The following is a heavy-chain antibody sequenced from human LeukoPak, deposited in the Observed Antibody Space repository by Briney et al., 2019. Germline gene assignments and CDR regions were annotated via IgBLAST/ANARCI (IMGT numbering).Heavy chain of an antibody. Sequence: ASVKVSCKASRYTFTSYYMHWVRQAPGQGLEWMGIINPSGGSTSYAQKFQGRVTMTRNTSISTAYMELSSLRSEDTAVYYCARGRWYYDFWSGYQNWFDPWGQGTLVTVSS. J-gene: IGHJ5*02. V-gene: IGHV1-46*01. CDR1: RYTFTSYY. D-gene: IGHD3-3*01. CDR3: ARGRWYYDFWSGYQNWFDP. CDR2: INPSGGST.